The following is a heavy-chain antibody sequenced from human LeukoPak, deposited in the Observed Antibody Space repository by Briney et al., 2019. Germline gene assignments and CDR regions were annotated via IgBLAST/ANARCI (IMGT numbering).Heavy chain of an antibody. J-gene: IGHJ4*02. CDR1: GISISPYY. CDR2: IIYTTGST. CDR3: MRDGPSWGLL. D-gene: IGHD7-27*01. V-gene: IGHV4-4*07. Sequence: SETLSLTCTVSGISISPYYWTWIRQPAGKGLEWIGRIIYTTGSTNYNPSLNSRVTMSVDTSKNQISLKLTYVTAADTAMYYCMRDGPSWGLLWGLGTLVTVSS.